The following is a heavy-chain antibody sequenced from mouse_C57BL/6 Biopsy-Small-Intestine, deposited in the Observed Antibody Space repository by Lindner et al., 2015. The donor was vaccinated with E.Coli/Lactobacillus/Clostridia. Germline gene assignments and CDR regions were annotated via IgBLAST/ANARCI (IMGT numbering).Heavy chain of an antibody. CDR1: GYSFTNYY. Sequence: VQLQESGPELVKPGASVKISCKASGYSFTNYYIHWVKQRPGQGLEWIGWIYPGSGSTKYNKKFKGKATLTADTSSSTAYMQLSSLTSEDSAVYYCARGDYDWFAYWGQGTLVTVSA. CDR2: IYPGSGST. D-gene: IGHD2-4*01. V-gene: IGHV1-66*01. CDR3: ARGDYDWFAY. J-gene: IGHJ3*01.